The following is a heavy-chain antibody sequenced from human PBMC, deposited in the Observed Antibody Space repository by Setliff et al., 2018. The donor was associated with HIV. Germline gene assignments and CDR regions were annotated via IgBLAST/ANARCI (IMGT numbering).Heavy chain of an antibody. CDR1: GASFSDYN. J-gene: IGHJ4*02. V-gene: IGHV4-34*01. CDR2: INDRETT. CDR3: SRGRHTSGPINYFVPFYFDS. D-gene: IGHD2-2*02. Sequence: PSETLSLTCAVYGASFSDYNWNWIRQPPGKGLEWIGEINDRETTTFNPSLQSRLFMSIDTSKNQFSLKLDSVIAADTAVYYCSRGRHTSGPINYFVPFYFDSWGQGNLVTVSS.